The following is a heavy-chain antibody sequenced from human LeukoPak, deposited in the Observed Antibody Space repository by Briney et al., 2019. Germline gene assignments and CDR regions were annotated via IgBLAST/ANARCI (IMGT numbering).Heavy chain of an antibody. CDR1: GGSISRSDDY. CDR3: ARVPHSVTLGAIFLHYFDY. V-gene: IGHV4-39*07. CDR2: IYYTGSS. J-gene: IGHJ4*02. Sequence: PSETLSLTCSVSGGSISRSDDYWGFVRQTPGKGLEWVGSIYYTGSSHSHPSLKSRATISIDTSKNQFSLKLTSVTAADTALYYCARVPHSVTLGAIFLHYFDYWGLGTLVTVSS. D-gene: IGHD3-3*02.